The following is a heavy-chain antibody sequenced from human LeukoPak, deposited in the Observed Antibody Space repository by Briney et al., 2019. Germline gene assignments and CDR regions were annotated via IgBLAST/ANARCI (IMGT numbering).Heavy chain of an antibody. CDR3: ARDWGPDAFDI. J-gene: IGHJ3*02. CDR1: GFTFGSNW. D-gene: IGHD7-27*01. Sequence: PGGSLRLSCPASGFTFGSNWRRWVRQAPGKGLEWVANIKQEGREKYYMDSVKGRFTISRDNAKNSLYLQMNSLRAEDTAVYYCARDWGPDAFDIWGQGTMVTVSS. CDR2: IKQEGREK. V-gene: IGHV3-7*01.